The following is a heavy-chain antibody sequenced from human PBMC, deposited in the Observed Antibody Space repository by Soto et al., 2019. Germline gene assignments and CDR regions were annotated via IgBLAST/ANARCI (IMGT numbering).Heavy chain of an antibody. CDR3: ARARLSRSWWFDP. V-gene: IGHV4-59*08. Sequence: SETLSLTCTVSGGSISRYYWSWIRQPPGKGLEWIGYIYYSGSTNYNPSLKSRVTISVDTSKNQFSLKLSSVTAADTAVYYCARARLSRSWWFDPWGQGTLVTVSS. J-gene: IGHJ5*02. D-gene: IGHD3-10*01. CDR1: GGSISRYY. CDR2: IYYSGST.